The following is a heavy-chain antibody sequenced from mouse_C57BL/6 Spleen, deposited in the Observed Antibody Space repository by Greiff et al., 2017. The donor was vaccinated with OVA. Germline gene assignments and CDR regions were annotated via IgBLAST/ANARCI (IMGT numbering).Heavy chain of an antibody. CDR3: ARKYYGSCWVY. CDR1: GYAFSSYW. CDR2: ISPGDGDT. J-gene: IGHJ2*01. D-gene: IGHD1-1*01. Sequence: VKVVESGAELVKPGASVKISCKASGYAFSSYWMNWVKQRPGQGLEWIGKISPGDGDTNYNGKFKGKATLTADKSSSTAYMQLSSLTSEDSAVYFCARKYYGSCWVYWRQGTTLTVSS. V-gene: IGHV1-80*01.